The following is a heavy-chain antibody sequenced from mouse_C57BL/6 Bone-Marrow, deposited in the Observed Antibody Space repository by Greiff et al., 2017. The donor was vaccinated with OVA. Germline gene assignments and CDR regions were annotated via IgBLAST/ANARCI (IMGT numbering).Heavy chain of an antibody. CDR2: ISNGGGST. CDR1: GFTFSDYY. D-gene: IGHD1-1*01. V-gene: IGHV5-12*01. Sequence: EVKLVESGGGLVQPGGSLKLSCAASGFTFSDYYMYWVRQTPEKRLEWVAYISNGGGSTYYPDTVKGRFPLSRDNAKNTLYLQMSRVKSEDTAIYNSARHTPPHYGSPPYYYAIDYWGQRTPDTVSS. J-gene: IGHJ4*01. CDR3: ARHTPPHYGSPPYYYAIDY.